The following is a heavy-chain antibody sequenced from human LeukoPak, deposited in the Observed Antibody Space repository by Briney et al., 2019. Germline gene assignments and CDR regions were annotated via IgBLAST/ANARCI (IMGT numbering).Heavy chain of an antibody. CDR1: GYTFTSYD. CDR3: ARGGLLWFGESTEFDY. J-gene: IGHJ4*02. D-gene: IGHD3-10*01. CDR2: MNPNSGNT. Sequence: ASVKVSCKASGYTFTSYDINWVRQATGQGLEWMGWMNPNSGNTGYAQKFQGRVTMTRNTSISTAYMELSSLRSEDTAVCYCARGGLLWFGESTEFDYWGQGTLVTVSS. V-gene: IGHV1-8*01.